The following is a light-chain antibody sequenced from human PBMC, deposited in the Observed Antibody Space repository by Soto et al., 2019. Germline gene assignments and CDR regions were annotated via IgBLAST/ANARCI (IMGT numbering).Light chain of an antibody. CDR2: DAS. V-gene: IGKV1-9*01. J-gene: IGKJ1*01. Sequence: IQLTQSPSSLSASVGDRVTITCRASQDSTKYLAWYQQKPGKAPNLLIYDASTLHSGVPSRFSGSGSGTDFTLTVSGLQPEDFAVYYCQQHGTSPRTFGHGTKVDIK. CDR1: QDSTKY. CDR3: QQHGTSPRT.